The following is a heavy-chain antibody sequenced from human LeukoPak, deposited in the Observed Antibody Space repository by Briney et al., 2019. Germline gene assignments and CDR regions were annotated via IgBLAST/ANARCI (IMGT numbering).Heavy chain of an antibody. D-gene: IGHD6-19*01. CDR2: ISYDGNNK. CDR3: AKDGVEQWLAYYFDY. J-gene: IGHJ4*02. Sequence: GGSLRLSCAASGFSFTSFAMFWVRQAPGKGLEWVAAISYDGNNKYYADSVKGRLTISRDNSKNTLYVQMNSLRAEDTAVYYCAKDGVEQWLAYYFDYWGQGTLVTVSS. V-gene: IGHV3-30*18. CDR1: GFSFTSFA.